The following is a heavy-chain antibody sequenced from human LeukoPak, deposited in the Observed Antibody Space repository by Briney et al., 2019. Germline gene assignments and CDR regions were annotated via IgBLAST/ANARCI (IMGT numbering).Heavy chain of an antibody. D-gene: IGHD2/OR15-2a*01. CDR2: IYYSGST. V-gene: IGHV4-39*07. Sequence: SETLSLTCTVSGGSISSYYWGWIRQPPGKGLEWIGSIYYSGSTYYNPSLKSRVTISVDTSKNQFSLKLSSVTAADTAVYYCATLSSMAAFDYWGQGTLVTVSS. CDR1: GGSISSYY. J-gene: IGHJ4*02. CDR3: ATLSSMAAFDY.